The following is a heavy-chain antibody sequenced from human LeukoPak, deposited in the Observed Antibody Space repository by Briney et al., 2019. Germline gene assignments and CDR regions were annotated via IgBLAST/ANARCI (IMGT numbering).Heavy chain of an antibody. V-gene: IGHV3-30*02. J-gene: IGHJ3*02. CDR2: IRFDGSNE. CDR1: GFTFSSYG. CDR3: AKDLPNSGYWYYQDGSGYRQLGAFDI. D-gene: IGHD3-22*01. Sequence: QTGGSLRLSCAASGFTFSSYGMHWVRQAPGKGLEWVALIRFDGSNEYYAESVKGRFTIFRDNSRNTLYLQMNSLREEDTAVYYCAKDLPNSGYWYYQDGSGYRQLGAFDIWGQGTMVTVSS.